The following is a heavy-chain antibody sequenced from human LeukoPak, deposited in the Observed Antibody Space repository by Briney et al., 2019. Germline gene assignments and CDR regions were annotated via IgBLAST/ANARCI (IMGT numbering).Heavy chain of an antibody. D-gene: IGHD6-13*01. V-gene: IGHV1-2*04. CDR1: GYTFTDYY. CDR2: INPNSGGT. CDR3: ARGGAAAGSPLYYYYGMDV. J-gene: IGHJ6*02. Sequence: ASVKVSCKASGYTFTDYYMHWVRQAPGQGFEWMGWINPNSGGTNYAQKFQGWVTMTRDTSISTAYMELSRLRSDDTAVYYCARGGAAAGSPLYYYYGMDVWGQGTTVTVSS.